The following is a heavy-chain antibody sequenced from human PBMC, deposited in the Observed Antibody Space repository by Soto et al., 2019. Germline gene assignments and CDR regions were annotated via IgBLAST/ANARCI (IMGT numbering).Heavy chain of an antibody. J-gene: IGHJ4*02. CDR2: VSSSVST. CDR3: ARQGLYVTYYFDY. CDR1: GDSIIDSLNY. Sequence: QLQLQESGPGLVKPSGTLSLTCSVSGDSIIDSLNYWGWVRQPPGKGLEWIGSVSSSVSTYYNPSLKTRVIISVDASRNHFSLTLSSLTAADTARYYCARQGLYVTYYFDYWGQGALVTVSS. V-gene: IGHV4-39*01. D-gene: IGHD2-2*02.